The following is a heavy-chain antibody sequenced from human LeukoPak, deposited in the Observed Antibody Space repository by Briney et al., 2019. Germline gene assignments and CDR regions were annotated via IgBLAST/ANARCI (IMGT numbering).Heavy chain of an antibody. V-gene: IGHV4-38-2*01. J-gene: IGHJ4*02. CDR3: ARTQLRGFYFDY. D-gene: IGHD3-10*01. CDR2: IYHSGST. Sequence: SETLSLXCAVSGYSISSGYYWGWIRQPPGKGLEWIGSIYHSGSTYYNPSLKSRVTISVDTSKNQFSLKLSSVTAADTAVYYCARTQLRGFYFDYWGQGTLVTVSS. CDR1: GYSISSGYY.